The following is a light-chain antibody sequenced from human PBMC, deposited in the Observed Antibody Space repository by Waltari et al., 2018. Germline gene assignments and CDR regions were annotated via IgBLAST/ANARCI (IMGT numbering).Light chain of an antibody. V-gene: IGLV2-14*01. CDR1: SSDIGGYNY. J-gene: IGLJ1*01. CDR2: EVS. CDR3: CSYTGTSCYV. Sequence: QSALTQPASVSGSPGQSITISCTGTSSDIGGYNYVSWYQQHPGKAPKLIIYEVSNRPSGISKRFSGSKSGNTASLTISGLQAEDEADYYCCSYTGTSCYVFGTGTKVTVL.